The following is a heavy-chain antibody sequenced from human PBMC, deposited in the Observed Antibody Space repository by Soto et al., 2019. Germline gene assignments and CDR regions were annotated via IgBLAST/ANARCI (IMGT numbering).Heavy chain of an antibody. V-gene: IGHV3-21*06. D-gene: IGHD6-19*01. CDR2: ISSRSNCI. CDR3: VRDQGTVAPSCFDP. J-gene: IGHJ5*02. CDR1: GFSFSTYS. Sequence: GAPLRLSCAASGFSFSTYSMNWVRQAPWRGLEWVACISSRSNCIFYGDGVKGRCTISRDNANNSVYPHMSSLRAEDTALYCCVRDQGTVAPSCFDPWSRGIRVTVSS.